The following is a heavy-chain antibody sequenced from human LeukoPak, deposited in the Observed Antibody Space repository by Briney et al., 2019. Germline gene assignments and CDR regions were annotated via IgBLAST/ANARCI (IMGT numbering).Heavy chain of an antibody. CDR3: ARVAYSSAWYIDY. CDR1: GFTFSSYW. CDR2: INSDGTST. D-gene: IGHD6-25*01. V-gene: IGHV3-74*01. J-gene: IGHJ4*02. Sequence: PGGSLRLSCVASGFTFSSYWVHWVRQVPGKGLVWVSRINSDGTSTSYADSVKGRFTISRDNAKNTLYLQMDSLRAEDTAVYYCARVAYSSAWYIDYWGQGTLVTVSS.